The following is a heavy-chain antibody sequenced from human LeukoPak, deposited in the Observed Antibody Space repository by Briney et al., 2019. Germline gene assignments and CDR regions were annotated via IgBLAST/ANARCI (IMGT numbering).Heavy chain of an antibody. CDR3: ARGEFMTTVTTYYGMDV. J-gene: IGHJ6*02. D-gene: IGHD4-17*01. Sequence: SETLSLTCTVSGGSIRSSSFYWGWVRQPPGKGLEWIANIYSSGSTYYNPSLQSRVTISVDTSKNQFSLKLSSVTAADTAVYYCARGEFMTTVTTYYGMDVWGQGTTVTVSS. V-gene: IGHV4-39*07. CDR2: IYSSGST. CDR1: GGSIRSSSFY.